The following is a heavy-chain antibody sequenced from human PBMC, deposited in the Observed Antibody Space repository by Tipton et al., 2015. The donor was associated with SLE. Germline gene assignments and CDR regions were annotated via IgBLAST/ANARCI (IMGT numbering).Heavy chain of an antibody. V-gene: IGHV4-39*01. D-gene: IGHD3-22*01. CDR1: GRSISSSSYY. CDR2: IYYSGST. J-gene: IGHJ2*01. CDR3: ARVFYDSSAYPYWYFDL. Sequence: TLSLTCTVSGRSISSSSYYWGWICQPPGKGLEWIGSIYYSGSTYYNPSLKSRVTISVDTSKNQFSLKLSSVTAADTAVYYCARVFYDSSAYPYWYFDLWGRGTLVTVSS.